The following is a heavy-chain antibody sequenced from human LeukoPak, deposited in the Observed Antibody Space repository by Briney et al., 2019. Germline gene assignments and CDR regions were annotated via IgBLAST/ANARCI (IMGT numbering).Heavy chain of an antibody. CDR2: IKQDGSEK. Sequence: GGSLRLSCAASGFTFSSYWMSWVRQAPGKGLEWVANIKQDGSEKYYVDSVKGRFTISRDNAKNSLYLQMNSLRAEDTAVYYCARDKLSVGRYYHSSGPGGYWGQGTLVTVSS. CDR1: GFTFSSYW. V-gene: IGHV3-7*01. D-gene: IGHD3-22*01. J-gene: IGHJ4*02. CDR3: ARDKLSVGRYYHSSGPGGY.